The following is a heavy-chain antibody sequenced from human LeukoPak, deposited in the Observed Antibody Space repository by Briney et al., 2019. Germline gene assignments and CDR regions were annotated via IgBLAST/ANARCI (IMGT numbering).Heavy chain of an antibody. CDR1: GFTFTRYE. J-gene: IGHJ4*02. CDR3: ARGDRYDEYYFDY. Sequence: GGSLRLSCAASGFTFTRYEMNWVRQAPGKGLEWVSHSSGSGSTIHYADSVKGRFTFSRDNAKNSLYLQMNSLRVEDTAVYYCARGDRYDEYYFDYWGQGTLVTVSS. D-gene: IGHD5-24*01. V-gene: IGHV3-48*03. CDR2: SSGSGSTI.